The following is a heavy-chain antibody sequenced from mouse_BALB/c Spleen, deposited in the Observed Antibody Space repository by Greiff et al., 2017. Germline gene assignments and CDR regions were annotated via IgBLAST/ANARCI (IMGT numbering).Heavy chain of an antibody. V-gene: IGHV3-2*02. J-gene: IGHJ4*01. CDR1: GYSITSDYA. Sequence: EVMLVESGPGLVKPSQSLSLTCTVTGYSITSDYAWNWIRQFPGNKLEWMGYISYSGSTSYSPSLKSRISITRDTSKNQFFLQLNSVTTEDTATYYCARRSFYDGYHYAMDYWGQGTSVTVSS. CDR2: ISYSGST. CDR3: ARRSFYDGYHYAMDY. D-gene: IGHD2-3*01.